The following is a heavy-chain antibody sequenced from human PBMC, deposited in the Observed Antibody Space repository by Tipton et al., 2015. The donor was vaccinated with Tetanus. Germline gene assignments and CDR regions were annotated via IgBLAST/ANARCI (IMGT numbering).Heavy chain of an antibody. V-gene: IGHV4-31*03. Sequence: TLSLTCTVSGGSINSGDQYWTWIRQVPGKGLEWIGYIYNTGSTDYNPSLKSRVTISADTSKNRVSLKLGSVTAADTAVYYCARDTRISMVRGVITDGMDVWGHGTTVTVSS. CDR1: GGSINSGDQY. J-gene: IGHJ6*02. CDR3: ARDTRISMVRGVITDGMDV. CDR2: IYNTGST. D-gene: IGHD3-10*01.